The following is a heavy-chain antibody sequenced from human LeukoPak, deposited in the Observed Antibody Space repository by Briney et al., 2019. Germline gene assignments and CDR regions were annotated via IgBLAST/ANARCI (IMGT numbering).Heavy chain of an antibody. CDR1: GFTFSNYA. D-gene: IGHD3-22*01. V-gene: IGHV3-23*01. CDR3: ARENYYDSSGRHFDY. J-gene: IGHJ4*02. Sequence: GGSLRLSCAASGFTFSNYAMNWVRQAPGKGLEWVSGISGSGGNTYYADSVKGRFTISRDNSKNTLYLQMNSLRAEDTAVYYCARENYYDSSGRHFDYWGQGTLVTVSS. CDR2: ISGSGGNT.